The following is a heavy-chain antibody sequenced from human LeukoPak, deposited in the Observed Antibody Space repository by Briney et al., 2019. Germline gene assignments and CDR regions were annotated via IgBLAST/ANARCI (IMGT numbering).Heavy chain of an antibody. V-gene: IGHV3-74*01. CDR2: INSDGSST. D-gene: IGHD2-21*02. Sequence: GGSLRLSCAASGFTFSSYWMHWVRQAPGKGLVWVSRINSDGSSTSYADSVKGRFTISRDNAKNTLYLQTNSLRAEDTAVYYCVGCGDCYAWWFDPWGQGTLVTVSS. CDR3: VGCGDCYAWWFDP. J-gene: IGHJ5*02. CDR1: GFTFSSYW.